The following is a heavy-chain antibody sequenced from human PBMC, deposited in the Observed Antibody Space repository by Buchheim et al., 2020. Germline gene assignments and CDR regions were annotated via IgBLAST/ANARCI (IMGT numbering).Heavy chain of an antibody. Sequence: EVQLLESGGHLVQPGGSLRLSCAASGFTFSSYAMSWVRQAPGKGLEWVSTIIFSGGSANYADSVKGRSTISRDNSKNRLYLQMNSLRGEDTAVYYCAKSTQLYSPFDYWGQGTL. CDR2: IIFSGGSA. D-gene: IGHD1-1*01. CDR3: AKSTQLYSPFDY. J-gene: IGHJ4*02. CDR1: GFTFSSYA. V-gene: IGHV3-23*01.